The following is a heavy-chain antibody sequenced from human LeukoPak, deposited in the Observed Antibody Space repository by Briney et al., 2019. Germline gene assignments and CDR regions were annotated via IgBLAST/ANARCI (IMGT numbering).Heavy chain of an antibody. CDR3: AGGPGFLIDC. Sequence: GGSLRLSCAASGFTFSSNGMHWVRQAPGKGLEWVAVISYDGSNKYYADSVKGRFTISRDSSWNTLFLQMNSLRAEDTAVYYCAGGPGFLIDCWGHGTLVTVSS. D-gene: IGHD3-3*01. V-gene: IGHV3-30*03. CDR1: GFTFSSNG. CDR2: ISYDGSNK. J-gene: IGHJ4*01.